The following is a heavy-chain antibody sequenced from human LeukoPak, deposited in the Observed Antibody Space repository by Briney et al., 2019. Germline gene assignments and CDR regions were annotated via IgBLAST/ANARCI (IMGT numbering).Heavy chain of an antibody. CDR1: GGTFSSYA. CDR3: ARHGPSGGSGSYRSGWFDP. V-gene: IGHV1-69*04. CDR2: IIPILGIA. D-gene: IGHD3-10*01. Sequence: GSSVKVSCKASGGTFSSYAISWVRQAPGQGLEWMGRIIPILGIANYAQKFQGRVTITADKSTSTAYMELSSLRSEDTAVYYCARHGPSGGSGSYRSGWFDPWGQGTLVTVSS. J-gene: IGHJ5*02.